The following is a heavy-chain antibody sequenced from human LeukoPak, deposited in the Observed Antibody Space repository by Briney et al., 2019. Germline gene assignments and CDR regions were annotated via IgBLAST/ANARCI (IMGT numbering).Heavy chain of an antibody. CDR1: GYSFNVYW. J-gene: IGHJ4*02. V-gene: IGHV5-51*01. CDR3: AMTWSCSGGSCYAED. Sequence: GESLKISCKASGYSFNVYWIGWVRQMPGKGLEWMRIIYPGDSDTGYSPSFQVQVTISADKSISTAYLQWSSLKPSDTAMYYCAMTWSCSGGSCYAEDWGQGTLVTVSS. D-gene: IGHD2-15*01. CDR2: IYPGDSDT.